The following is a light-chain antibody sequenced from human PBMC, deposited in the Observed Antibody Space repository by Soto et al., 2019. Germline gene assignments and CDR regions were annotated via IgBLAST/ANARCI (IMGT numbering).Light chain of an antibody. Sequence: QSVLTQPPSVSGAPGQRVTISCSGSSSNIGNNADNWYQQLPGKAPRALIYYDDLLPSGVSKRFSGSKSGTSVSLAISGLQSDDEADYYCASWDDTLSGVVFGGGTKVTVL. CDR1: SSNIGNNA. CDR2: YDD. CDR3: ASWDDTLSGVV. V-gene: IGLV1-36*01. J-gene: IGLJ3*02.